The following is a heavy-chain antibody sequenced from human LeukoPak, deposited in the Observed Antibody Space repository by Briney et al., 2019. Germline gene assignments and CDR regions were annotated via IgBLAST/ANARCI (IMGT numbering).Heavy chain of an antibody. CDR1: GYTFTGYY. Sequence: ASVKVSCKASGYTFTGYYMHWVRQAPGQGLEWMGWINPNSGGTNYAQKLQGRVTMTTDTSTSTAYMELRSLRSDDTAVYYCARFYDFWSGYSLGGHHWFDPWGQGTLVTVSS. CDR3: ARFYDFWSGYSLGGHHWFDP. V-gene: IGHV1-2*02. CDR2: INPNSGGT. J-gene: IGHJ5*02. D-gene: IGHD3-3*01.